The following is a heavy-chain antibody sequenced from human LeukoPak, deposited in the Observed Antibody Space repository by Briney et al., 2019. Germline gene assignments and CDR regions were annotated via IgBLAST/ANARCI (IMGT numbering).Heavy chain of an antibody. Sequence: SPGGSLRLSCAASGFTFSNAWMSWVRQAPRKGLEWVGRIKSKTDGGTTDYAAPVKGRFTISRDDSKNTLYLQMNSLKTEDTAVYYCTTGSNYGDFSVDYWGQGTLVTVSS. CDR3: TTGSNYGDFSVDY. J-gene: IGHJ4*02. D-gene: IGHD4-17*01. CDR2: IKSKTDGGTT. CDR1: GFTFSNAW. V-gene: IGHV3-15*01.